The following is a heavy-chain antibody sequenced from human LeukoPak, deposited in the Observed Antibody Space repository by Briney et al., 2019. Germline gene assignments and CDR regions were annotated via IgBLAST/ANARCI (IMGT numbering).Heavy chain of an antibody. CDR3: ANLVVPVHDAFDI. V-gene: IGHV3-23*01. CDR1: GFTFSSYA. J-gene: IGHJ3*02. Sequence: PGGSLRLSCAASGFTFSSYALSWVRQAPGKGLEWVSAISGGGVSTFYADSVKGRFTISRDNSKNTLYLQMNSLRAEDTAVYYCANLVVPVHDAFDIWGQGTMVTVSS. D-gene: IGHD2-2*01. CDR2: ISGGGVST.